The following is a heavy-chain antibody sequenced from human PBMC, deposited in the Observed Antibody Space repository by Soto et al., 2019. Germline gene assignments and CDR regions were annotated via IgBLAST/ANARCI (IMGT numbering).Heavy chain of an antibody. CDR1: GFTFSSYS. CDR2: ISSGSSTI. V-gene: IGHV3-48*01. Sequence: GGSLRLSCAASGFTFSSYSMNWVRQAPGKGLEWVSYISSGSSTIYYADSVKGRFTISRDNAKNSLYLQMDSLRAEGTAVYYDTRSAYTDVWGTGTTVTVSS. D-gene: IGHD2-2*01. J-gene: IGHJ6*03. CDR3: TRSAYTDV.